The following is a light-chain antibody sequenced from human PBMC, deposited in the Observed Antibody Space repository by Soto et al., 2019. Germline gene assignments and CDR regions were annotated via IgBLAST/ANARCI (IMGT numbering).Light chain of an antibody. J-gene: IGKJ2*01. V-gene: IGKV1-39*01. CDR3: QQSYSTPT. Sequence: DIQMTQSPSSLSASVGDRLTITCRTSQTVSIYVNWYQQKPGKAPILLIYASSSLQSGVPSRFSGSGSGTDFTITISSLETEDFANYYCQQSYSTPTFGQGTKVDIK. CDR2: ASS. CDR1: QTVSIY.